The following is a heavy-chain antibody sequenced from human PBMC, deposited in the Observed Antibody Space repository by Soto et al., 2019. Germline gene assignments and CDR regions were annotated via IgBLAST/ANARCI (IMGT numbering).Heavy chain of an antibody. CDR2: ISAYNGNT. V-gene: IGHV1-18*01. CDR1: GYTFTSYG. Sequence: ASVKVSCKASGYTFTSYGISWFRQAPGQGLEWMGWISAYNGNTNYAQKLQGRVTMTTDTSTSTAYMEMRSLRSDDTAVYYCASSTYYYDSSGSRTLFEYWGQGSMVTVSS. J-gene: IGHJ4*02. CDR3: ASSTYYYDSSGSRTLFEY. D-gene: IGHD3-22*01.